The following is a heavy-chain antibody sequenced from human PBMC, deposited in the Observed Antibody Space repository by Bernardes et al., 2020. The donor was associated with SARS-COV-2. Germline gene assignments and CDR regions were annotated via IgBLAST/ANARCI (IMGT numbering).Heavy chain of an antibody. J-gene: IGHJ3*01. V-gene: IGHV5-51*01. CDR3: ATHSDSSERGGFDL. CDR2: IYPDDTET. Sequence: GESRNISRYDSAYSLTSPWIACVRQMPGEVLEWMGMIYPDDTETRFSPSFQGRVTIRADKSINTAYLQWTSLKASEPAMYYCATHSDSSERGGFDLWGQGTLVTVSS. D-gene: IGHD6-6*01. CDR1: AYSLTSPW.